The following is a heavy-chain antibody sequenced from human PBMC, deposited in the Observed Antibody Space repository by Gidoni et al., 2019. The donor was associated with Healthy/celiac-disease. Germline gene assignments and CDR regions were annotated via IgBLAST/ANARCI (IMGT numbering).Heavy chain of an antibody. J-gene: IGHJ4*02. V-gene: IGHV3-30*18. D-gene: IGHD3-9*01. Sequence: QVQLVESGGGVVHPGRSLSRSCAASGFTFSSYGMHWVRQAPGKGLEWVAVISYDGSNKYYADSVKGRFTISRDNSKNTLYLQMNSLRAEDTAVYYCAKDPQPLDDILTGCDYWGQGTLVTVSS. CDR3: AKDPQPLDDILTGCDY. CDR2: ISYDGSNK. CDR1: GFTFSSYG.